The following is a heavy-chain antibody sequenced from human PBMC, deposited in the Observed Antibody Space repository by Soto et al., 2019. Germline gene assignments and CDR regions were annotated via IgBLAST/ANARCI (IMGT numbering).Heavy chain of an antibody. D-gene: IGHD4-17*01. J-gene: IGHJ4*02. CDR3: ARGPNYGDYVIDY. V-gene: IGHV3-33*01. CDR2: IWYDGSNK. Sequence: ESGGGVVQPGRSLRLSCAASGFSFKSHGMHWVRQAPGKGLEWVALIWYDGSNKYHEDSVKGRFTISRDNSENTLYLQMNSLRAEDTAVYYCARGPNYGDYVIDYWVRGTLVTVSS. CDR1: GFSFKSHG.